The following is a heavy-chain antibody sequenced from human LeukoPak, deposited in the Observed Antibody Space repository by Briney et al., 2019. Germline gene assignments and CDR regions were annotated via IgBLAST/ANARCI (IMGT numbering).Heavy chain of an antibody. Sequence: ASVRVSCKASGYTFTSYYMHWVRQAPGLGLEWMGIINPSGGSTSYAQKFQGRVTMTRDTSTSTVYMELSSLRSEDTAVYYCARVGGSPEAFDIWGQGTMVTVSS. J-gene: IGHJ3*02. CDR2: INPSGGST. D-gene: IGHD1-26*01. V-gene: IGHV1-46*01. CDR3: ARVGGSPEAFDI. CDR1: GYTFTSYY.